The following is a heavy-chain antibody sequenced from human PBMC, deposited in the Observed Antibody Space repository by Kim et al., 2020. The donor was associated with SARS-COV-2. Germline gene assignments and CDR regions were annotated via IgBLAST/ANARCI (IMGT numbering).Heavy chain of an antibody. Sequence: GGSLRLSCAVSGFTFSDYWIHWVRQAPGKGLVRVSRIYSNGGSTTYADSVKGRFTISRDNAKSTVYLQMDSLRPDDTAVYYCASGRGSTWFLYWGQGTLVTVSS. CDR1: GFTFSDYW. J-gene: IGHJ4*02. V-gene: IGHV3-74*01. D-gene: IGHD6-13*01. CDR3: ASGRGSTWFLY. CDR2: IYSNGGST.